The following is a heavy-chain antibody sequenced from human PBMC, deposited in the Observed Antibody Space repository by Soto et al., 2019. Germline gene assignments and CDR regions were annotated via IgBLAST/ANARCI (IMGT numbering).Heavy chain of an antibody. V-gene: IGHV3-9*01. D-gene: IGHD3-16*01. CDR2: ISWNSGSI. CDR1: GFTFDDYA. J-gene: IGHJ4*02. Sequence: HPGGSLRLSCAASGFTFDDYAMHWVRQAPGKGLEWVSGISWNSGSIGYADSVKGRFTISRDNAKNSLYLQMNSLRAEDTALYYCAKGSPSPLSRDTLGDADYWGQGTLVTVSS. CDR3: AKGSPSPLSRDTLGDADY.